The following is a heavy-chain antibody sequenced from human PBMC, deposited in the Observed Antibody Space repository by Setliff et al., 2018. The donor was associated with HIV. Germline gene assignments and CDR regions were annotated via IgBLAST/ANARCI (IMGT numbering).Heavy chain of an antibody. J-gene: IGHJ4*02. CDR1: GYTFTGSF. CDR3: ARDDHGDPFDY. D-gene: IGHD4-17*01. V-gene: IGHV1-2*02. CDR2: INCNSGGT. Sequence: ASVKVSCKSSGYTFTGSFMHWVRQAPGQGLEWMGWINCNSGGTYYAQNFQGRVTMARDTSINTAYMELSRLRSDDTAVYYCARDDHGDPFDYWGQGTLVTVSS.